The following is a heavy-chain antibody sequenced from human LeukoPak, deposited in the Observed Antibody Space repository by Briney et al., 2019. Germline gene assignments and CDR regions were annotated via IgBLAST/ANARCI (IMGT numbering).Heavy chain of an antibody. CDR2: IYYSGST. D-gene: IGHD5-24*01. CDR1: GGSISSYY. Sequence: SETLSLTCTVSGGSISSYYWSWIRQPPGKGLEWIGYIYYSGSTNYNPSLKSRVTISVDTSKNQFSLKLSSVTAADTAVYYCARVLGRLQSYERIFDYWGQGTLVTVSS. CDR3: ARVLGRLQSYERIFDY. J-gene: IGHJ4*02. V-gene: IGHV4-59*01.